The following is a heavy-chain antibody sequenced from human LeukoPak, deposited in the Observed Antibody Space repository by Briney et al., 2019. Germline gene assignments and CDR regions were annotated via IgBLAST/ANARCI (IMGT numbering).Heavy chain of an antibody. CDR3: ARSHSGSYYVAPDY. D-gene: IGHD1-26*01. CDR2: IYHSGST. V-gene: IGHV4-4*02. CDR1: GGSISSSNW. Sequence: SESLSLTCAVSGGSISSSNWWSWVRQPPGKGLEWIGEIYHSGSTNYNPSLKSRVTISVDKSKNQSSLKLSSVTAADTAVYYCARSHSGSYYVAPDYWGQGTLVTVSS. J-gene: IGHJ4*02.